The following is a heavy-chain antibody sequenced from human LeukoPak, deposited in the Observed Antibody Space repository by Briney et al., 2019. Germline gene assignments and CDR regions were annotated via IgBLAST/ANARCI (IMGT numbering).Heavy chain of an antibody. Sequence: ASVKVSCKASGYTFSNNFMHWVRQAPGQGLEWMGIINPSGDNTWYAQKFQGRVTMTRDMATSTDYMEVSSLRSEDTAVYYCARDPVELATTEYDYWGQGTLVTVSS. CDR3: ARDPVELATTEYDY. V-gene: IGHV1-46*01. J-gene: IGHJ4*02. CDR2: INPSGDNT. CDR1: GYTFSNNF. D-gene: IGHD5-24*01.